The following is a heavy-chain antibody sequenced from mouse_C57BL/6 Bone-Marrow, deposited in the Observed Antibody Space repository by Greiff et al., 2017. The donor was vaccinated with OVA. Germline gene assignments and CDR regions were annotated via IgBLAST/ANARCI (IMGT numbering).Heavy chain of an antibody. CDR1: GYTFTSYW. CDR2: IDPSDSYT. CDR3: ARKGDYYGSSYGY. D-gene: IGHD1-1*01. Sequence: QVQLQQPGAELVMPGASVKLSCKASGYTFTSYWMHWVKQRPGQGLEWIGEIDPSDSYTNYNQKFKGKSTLTVDKSSSTAYMQLSSLTSEDSAVYYCARKGDYYGSSYGYWGQGTTLTVSS. J-gene: IGHJ2*01. V-gene: IGHV1-69*01.